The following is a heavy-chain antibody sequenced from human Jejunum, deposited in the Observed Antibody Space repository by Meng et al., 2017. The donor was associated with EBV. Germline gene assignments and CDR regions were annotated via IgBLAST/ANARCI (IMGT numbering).Heavy chain of an antibody. CDR3: ARPISGYTYYFDY. J-gene: IGHJ4*02. CDR2: VNPNSGVT. Sequence: QGKLVQAVTVVMEIGGQVKVYCKASGYTVTDYYLHWVRQGPGQGLEWMGRVNPNSGVTNYAEKFQGRVTMTRDTSISTSYMEVSRLTSDDTAVYYCARPISGYTYYFDYWGQGTLVTVSS. CDR1: GYTVTDYY. D-gene: IGHD5-18*01. V-gene: IGHV1-2*06.